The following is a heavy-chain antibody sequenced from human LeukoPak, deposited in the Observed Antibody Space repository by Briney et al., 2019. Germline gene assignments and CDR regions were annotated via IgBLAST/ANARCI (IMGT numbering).Heavy chain of an antibody. Sequence: GVSLRLSCESSGFTFGTFWMSWVRQAPGKGLEWVANINQGGREKNYVDSVKGRCTIGRDDAKNSLYLTMNSLRAEDTAMYFCVRDKGGWILFDYWGQGTLVTVSS. V-gene: IGHV3-7*03. D-gene: IGHD2-15*01. J-gene: IGHJ4*02. CDR3: VRDKGGWILFDY. CDR2: INQGGREK. CDR1: GFTFGTFW.